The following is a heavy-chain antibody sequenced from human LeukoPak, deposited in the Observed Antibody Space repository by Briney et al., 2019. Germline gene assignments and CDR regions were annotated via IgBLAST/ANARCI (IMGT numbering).Heavy chain of an antibody. V-gene: IGHV3-48*03. Sequence: PGGSLRLSCAASGFTFSSYEMNWVRQAPGKGLEWVSYISSSGSTIYYADSVKGRFTISRDNAKNSLYLQMNSLRAEDTAVYYCAKAGCTNGVCYPRGDYYYYYGMDVWGQGTTVTVSS. J-gene: IGHJ6*02. CDR1: GFTFSSYE. D-gene: IGHD2-8*01. CDR2: ISSSGSTI. CDR3: AKAGCTNGVCYPRGDYYYYYGMDV.